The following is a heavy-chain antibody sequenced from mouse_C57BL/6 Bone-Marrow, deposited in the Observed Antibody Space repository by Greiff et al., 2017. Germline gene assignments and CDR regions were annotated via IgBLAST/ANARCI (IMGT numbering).Heavy chain of an antibody. J-gene: IGHJ1*03. Sequence: QVQLQQSGAELAKPGASVKLSCKASGYTFTSYWMHWVKQRPGQGLEWIGYINPSSGYTKYNQKFKDKATLTADKSSSTAYMQLSSLTYEDSAVYYCARWYYGSSWYFDVWGTGTTVTVSS. CDR1: GYTFTSYW. CDR2: INPSSGYT. D-gene: IGHD1-1*01. V-gene: IGHV1-7*01. CDR3: ARWYYGSSWYFDV.